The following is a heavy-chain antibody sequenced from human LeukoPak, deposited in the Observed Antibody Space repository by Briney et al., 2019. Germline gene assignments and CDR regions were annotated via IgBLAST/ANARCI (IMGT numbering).Heavy chain of an antibody. CDR1: GGSISSSSYY. Sequence: SETLSLTCTVSGGSISSSSYYWGWIRQHPGKGLEWIGYIYYSGSTYYNPSLKSRVTISVDTSKNQFSLKLSSVTAADTAVYYCARGDYDFWSGYTSGDNWFDPWGQGTLVTVSS. CDR2: IYYSGST. D-gene: IGHD3-3*01. CDR3: ARGDYDFWSGYTSGDNWFDP. J-gene: IGHJ5*02. V-gene: IGHV4-31*03.